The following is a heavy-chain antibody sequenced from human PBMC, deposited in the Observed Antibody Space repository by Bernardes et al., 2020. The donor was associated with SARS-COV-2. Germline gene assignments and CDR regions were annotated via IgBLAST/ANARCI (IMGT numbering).Heavy chain of an antibody. D-gene: IGHD2-2*01. CDR3: ARDRLIGYCSSTSCRNYYYGMDV. CDR1: GGSISSYY. J-gene: IGHJ6*02. Sequence: SETLSLTCTVSGGSISSYYWSWIRQPPGKGLEWIGYIYYSGSTNYNPSLKSRVTISVDTSKNQFSLKLSSVTAADTAVYYCARDRLIGYCSSTSCRNYYYGMDVWGQGTTVTVSS. V-gene: IGHV4-59*01. CDR2: IYYSGST.